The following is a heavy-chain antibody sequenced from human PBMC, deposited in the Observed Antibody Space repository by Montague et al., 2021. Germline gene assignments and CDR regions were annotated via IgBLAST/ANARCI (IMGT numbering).Heavy chain of an antibody. Sequence: PALVKPTQTLTLTCNFSGFSLNTRAVGVGWIRQPPGKALEWLALIYWNDDKRYSPSLKSRLTITKDTSKKQVVLTMTNADPVDTATYYCARHNSRWYSDFDYWSQGTLVTVSS. CDR2: IYWNDDK. D-gene: IGHD6-19*01. V-gene: IGHV2-5*01. CDR1: GFSLNTRAVG. J-gene: IGHJ4*02. CDR3: ARHNSRWYSDFDY.